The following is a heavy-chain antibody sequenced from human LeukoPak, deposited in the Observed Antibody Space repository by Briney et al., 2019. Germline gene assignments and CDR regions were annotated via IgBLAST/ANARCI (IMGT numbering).Heavy chain of an antibody. J-gene: IGHJ6*03. D-gene: IGHD1-26*01. CDR3: ARDRGIVLPDTSYYMDV. CDR2: ITVSGSTI. CDR1: GFTFRDYY. V-gene: IGHV3-11*01. Sequence: GGSLRLSCAASGFTFRDYYVSWIRQAPGKGLEWISYITVSGSTIYYADSVKGRFTISRDNARNSLYLQMDGLRAEDTAVYYCARDRGIVLPDTSYYMDVWGKGTTVTVSS.